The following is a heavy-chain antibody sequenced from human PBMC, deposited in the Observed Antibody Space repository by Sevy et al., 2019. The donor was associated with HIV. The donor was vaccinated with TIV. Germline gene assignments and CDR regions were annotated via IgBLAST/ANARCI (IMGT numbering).Heavy chain of an antibody. Sequence: GGSLRLSCAGYGFSFSGSDMHWVRQPTGKGLEWISSIGTLGDTCYADSVKGRFTISRDNAKSSLYLEMSSLRAGDTALYYGGRGLQTHCDRTAYPLDHWGQGTLVTVSS. D-gene: IGHD2-21*01. CDR1: GFSFSGSD. CDR2: IGTLGDT. CDR3: GRGLQTHCDRTAYPLDH. V-gene: IGHV3-13*01. J-gene: IGHJ5*02.